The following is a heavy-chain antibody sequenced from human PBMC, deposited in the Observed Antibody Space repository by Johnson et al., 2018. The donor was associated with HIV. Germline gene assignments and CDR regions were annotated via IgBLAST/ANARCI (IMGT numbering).Heavy chain of an antibody. J-gene: IGHJ3*02. CDR1: RFTFSRNW. CDR2: MNEGGSEK. Sequence: VQLVESGGGLVQPGGSLRLSCAASRFTFSRNWMTWVRQAPGKGLEWVANMNEGGSEKYYVDSVKGRFTISRDNSKNTRYLKMKSLRAEDTAVYDCARVRGYSYGANAFNIWGQGTMVTVSS. CDR3: ARVRGYSYGANAFNI. D-gene: IGHD5-18*01. V-gene: IGHV3-7*02.